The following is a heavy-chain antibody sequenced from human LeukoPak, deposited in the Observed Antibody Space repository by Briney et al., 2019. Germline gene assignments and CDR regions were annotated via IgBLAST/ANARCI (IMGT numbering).Heavy chain of an antibody. CDR1: GFTFSNYG. Sequence: PGGSLRLSCAASGFTFSNYGMHWVRQAPGKGLEWVAVISYDGSTEQYSDSVKGRSTISRGNSKNTLYLQMDSLRPEDTAVYYCAKDYRRDGYNYYFDYWGQGTLVTLSS. J-gene: IGHJ4*02. CDR2: ISYDGSTE. CDR3: AKDYRRDGYNYYFDY. D-gene: IGHD5-24*01. V-gene: IGHV3-30*18.